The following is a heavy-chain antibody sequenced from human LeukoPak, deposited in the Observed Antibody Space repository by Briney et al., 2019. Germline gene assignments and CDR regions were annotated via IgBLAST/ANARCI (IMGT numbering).Heavy chain of an antibody. CDR1: GFTFSSYD. Sequence: PGGSLRLSCAASGFTFSSYDMHWVRQATGKGLEWVSAIGTDGDTYYPGSVKGRFTISRENAKHSLYLQMNRLRAGDTAVYYCARGRQDYYDSSGYSFDYWGQGTLVTVSS. D-gene: IGHD3-22*01. CDR2: IGTDGDT. CDR3: ARGRQDYYDSSGYSFDY. J-gene: IGHJ4*02. V-gene: IGHV3-13*01.